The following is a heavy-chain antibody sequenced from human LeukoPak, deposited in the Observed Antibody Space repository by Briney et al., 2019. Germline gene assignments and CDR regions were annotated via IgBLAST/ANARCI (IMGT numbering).Heavy chain of an antibody. D-gene: IGHD6-19*01. J-gene: IGHJ4*02. CDR3: ARREQWLVRGSSYYFDY. V-gene: IGHV1-2*02. CDR1: GYTFTGYY. CDR2: INPNSGGT. Sequence: ASVKVSCKASGYTFTGYYMHWVRQAPGQGLEWMGWINPNSGGTNYAQKFQGRVTMTRDTSISTAYMELSRLRSDDTAGYCCARREQWLVRGSSYYFDYWGQGTLVTVSS.